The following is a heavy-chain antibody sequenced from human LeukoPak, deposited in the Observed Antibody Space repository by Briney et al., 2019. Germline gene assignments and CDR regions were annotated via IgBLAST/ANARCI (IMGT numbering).Heavy chain of an antibody. CDR2: IYPGDSDT. CDR1: GYRFTSYW. D-gene: IGHD7-27*01. CDR3: ARRELGQNWFDP. J-gene: IGHJ5*02. Sequence: GESLQISCKASGYRFTSYWIGWVRQMPGKGLEWMGIIYPGDSDTRYSPSLQGQVTISADKSISTAYLQWSSLKASDTAMYYCARRELGQNWFDPWGQGTLVTVSS. V-gene: IGHV5-51*01.